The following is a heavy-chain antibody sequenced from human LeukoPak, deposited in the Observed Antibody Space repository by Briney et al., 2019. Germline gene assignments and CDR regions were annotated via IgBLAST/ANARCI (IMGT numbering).Heavy chain of an antibody. CDR1: GFTVSSNY. D-gene: IGHD3-22*01. CDR3: ARSGMTMIVQQ. CDR2: IYSGGST. Sequence: GGSLRLSCAVSGFTVSSNYMSWVRQAPGKGLEWVSVIYSGGSTYYADSVKGRFTISRDNSKNTLYLQMNSLRAKDTAVYYCARSGMTMIVQQWGQGTLVTVSS. J-gene: IGHJ1*01. V-gene: IGHV3-66*02.